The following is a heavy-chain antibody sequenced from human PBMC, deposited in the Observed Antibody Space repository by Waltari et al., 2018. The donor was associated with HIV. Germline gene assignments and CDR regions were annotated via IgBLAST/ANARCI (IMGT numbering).Heavy chain of an antibody. CDR2: INLDGSTT. CDR1: GFPFTSYW. CDR3: ARDFRSPKGDFDY. D-gene: IGHD3-16*01. Sequence: EVQLVESGGGSVQPGGSLRLSCAASGFPFTSYWMPWVRQAPGKGLVWVSRINLDGSTTTYADSVKGRFTISRDNAKSTLYLQMSSLRAEDTAMYYCARDFRSPKGDFDYWGQGTLVSVSS. J-gene: IGHJ4*02. V-gene: IGHV3-74*01.